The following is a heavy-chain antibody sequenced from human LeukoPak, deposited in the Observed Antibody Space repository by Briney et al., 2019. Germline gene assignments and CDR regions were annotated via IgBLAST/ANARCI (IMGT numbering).Heavy chain of an antibody. CDR1: GFTFSAYS. Sequence: PGGSLRLSCAASGFTFSAYSMNWVRQAPGKGLEWASSISSSSSYIYYADSVKGRFTISRDNAKNSLYLQMNSLRAEDTAVYYCARARVAAAGSIPDYWGQGTLVTVSS. V-gene: IGHV3-21*01. CDR3: ARARVAAAGSIPDY. CDR2: ISSSSSYI. D-gene: IGHD6-13*01. J-gene: IGHJ4*02.